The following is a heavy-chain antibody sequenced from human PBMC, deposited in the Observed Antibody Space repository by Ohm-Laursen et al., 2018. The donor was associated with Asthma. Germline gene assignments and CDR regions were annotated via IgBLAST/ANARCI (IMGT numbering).Heavy chain of an antibody. J-gene: IGHJ3*02. CDR3: AHSVCSTSCYTAFDI. V-gene: IGHV2-5*02. Sequence: TQTLTLTRPFSGFSLSTTGVGVGWILQPPVKALEWLALIYWDDDKRYSPSLRSRLSITKDTSKNQVVLTMTNMDPVDAATYYCAHSVCSTSCYTAFDIWGQGTMVTVSS. CDR1: GFSLSTTGVG. CDR2: IYWDDDK. D-gene: IGHD2-2*02.